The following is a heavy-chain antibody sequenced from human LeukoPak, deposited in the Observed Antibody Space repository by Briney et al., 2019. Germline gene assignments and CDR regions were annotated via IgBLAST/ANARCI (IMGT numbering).Heavy chain of an antibody. CDR3: ASLVGGYYPPVEAFDV. CDR2: INGDGSTT. Sequence: GGSLRLSCAASGFSFRSCWMHWVRQAPGKELVWVSRINGDGSTTNYAHPVRGRFTISRDNAKNTLYLQMNSLRADDSAVYFCASLVGGYYPPVEAFDVWGQGTMVTVSS. J-gene: IGHJ3*01. CDR1: GFSFRSCW. V-gene: IGHV3-74*01. D-gene: IGHD3-3*01.